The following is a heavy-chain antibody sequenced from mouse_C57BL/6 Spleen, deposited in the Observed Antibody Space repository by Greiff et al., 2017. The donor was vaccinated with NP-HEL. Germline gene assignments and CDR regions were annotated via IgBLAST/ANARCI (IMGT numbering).Heavy chain of an antibody. Sequence: VQLQQPGAELVRPGSSVKLSCKASGYTFTSYWMHWVKQRPIQGLEWIGNIDPSDSETHYNQKFKDKATLTVDKSSSTAYMQLSSLTSEDSAVYYCARWGLRRYAMDYWGQGTSVTVSS. CDR3: ARWGLRRYAMDY. D-gene: IGHD3-2*02. CDR2: IDPSDSET. V-gene: IGHV1-52*01. J-gene: IGHJ4*01. CDR1: GYTFTSYW.